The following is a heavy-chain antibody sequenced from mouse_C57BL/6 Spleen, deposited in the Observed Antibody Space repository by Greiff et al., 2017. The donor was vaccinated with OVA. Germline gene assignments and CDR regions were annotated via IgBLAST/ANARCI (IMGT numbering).Heavy chain of an antibody. J-gene: IGHJ1*03. D-gene: IGHD6-2*01. CDR3: ARKDEAGSSYWYFDV. Sequence: QVHVKQPGAELVKPGASVKLSCKASGYTFTSYWMHWVKQRPGQGLEWIGMIHPNSGSTNYNEKFKSKATLTVDKSSSTAYMQLSSLTSEDSAVYYCARKDEAGSSYWYFDVWGTGTTVTVSS. CDR2: IHPNSGST. V-gene: IGHV1-64*01. CDR1: GYTFTSYW.